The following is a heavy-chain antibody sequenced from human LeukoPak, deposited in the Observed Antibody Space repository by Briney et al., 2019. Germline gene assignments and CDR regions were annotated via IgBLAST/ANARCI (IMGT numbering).Heavy chain of an antibody. CDR1: GFTFSGSD. Sequence: GGSLRLSCAASGFTFSGSDMNWVRQASGKGLEWGGRIRSKVNSYATAYAASVKGRVTISRDDSKNTAYLQMNSLKTEDTAVYYCTRQRWIVGADFDYWGQGTLVTVSS. CDR2: IRSKVNSYAT. D-gene: IGHD1-26*01. CDR3: TRQRWIVGADFDY. V-gene: IGHV3-73*01. J-gene: IGHJ4*02.